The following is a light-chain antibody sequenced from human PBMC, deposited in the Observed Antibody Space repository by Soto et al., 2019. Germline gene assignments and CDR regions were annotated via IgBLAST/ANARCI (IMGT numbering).Light chain of an antibody. CDR3: QQYNNWPTWT. V-gene: IGKV3-15*01. Sequence: IVLTQSHCTLSLSPGSRPTLSCRASQSVSSNLAWYQQKPCQAPRLLXYGASTRATGIPARFSGSGSATEFTLTISSLQSEDFAVYYCQQYNNWPTWTFGQGTKVDIK. J-gene: IGKJ1*01. CDR1: QSVSSN. CDR2: GAS.